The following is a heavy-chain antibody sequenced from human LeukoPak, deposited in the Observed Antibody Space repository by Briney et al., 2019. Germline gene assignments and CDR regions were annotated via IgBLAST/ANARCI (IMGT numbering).Heavy chain of an antibody. Sequence: ASVKVSCKASGYTFTGYYMHWVRQAPGQGLEWMGWINPNSGGTNYAQKLQGRVTMTTDTSTSTAYMELRSLRSDDTAVYYCARVSKWELLWFRYFDYWGQGTLVTVSS. J-gene: IGHJ4*02. CDR1: GYTFTGYY. CDR2: INPNSGGT. V-gene: IGHV1-2*02. D-gene: IGHD1-26*01. CDR3: ARVSKWELLWFRYFDY.